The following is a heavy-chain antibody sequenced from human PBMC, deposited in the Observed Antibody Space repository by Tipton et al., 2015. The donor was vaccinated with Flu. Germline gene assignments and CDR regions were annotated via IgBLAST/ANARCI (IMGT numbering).Heavy chain of an antibody. CDR1: GYFFTSYW. Sequence: QLVQSGAEVKKPGESLKISCKGSGYFFTSYWMAWVRQMPGKGLEWMGIIYPGDSETRYSPSFQGQVTISVDKSINTAFLQWSSLKALDTAIYYCARRDLRGNNWFDPWGQGTLVTVSS. CDR3: ARRDLRGNNWFDP. J-gene: IGHJ5*02. D-gene: IGHD3-16*01. CDR2: IYPGDSET. V-gene: IGHV5-51*01.